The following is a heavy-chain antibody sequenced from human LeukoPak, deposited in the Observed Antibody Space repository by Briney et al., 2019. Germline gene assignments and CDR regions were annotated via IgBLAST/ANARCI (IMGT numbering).Heavy chain of an antibody. CDR2: ISGSGGST. CDR1: GFTFSSYA. D-gene: IGHD3-10*01. J-gene: IGHJ4*02. CDR3: AKKSRFWFGELLYDHFDY. V-gene: IGHV3-23*01. Sequence: GGSLRLSCAASGFTFSSYAMSWVRQAPGKGLEWVSAISGSGGSTYYADSVKGRFTISRGNSKNTLYLQMNSLRAEATAVYYCAKKSRFWFGELLYDHFDYWGQGTLVTVSS.